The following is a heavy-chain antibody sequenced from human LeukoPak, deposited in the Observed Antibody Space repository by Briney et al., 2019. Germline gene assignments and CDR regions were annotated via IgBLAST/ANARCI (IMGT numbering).Heavy chain of an antibody. J-gene: IGHJ3*02. Sequence: GGSLRLSCAASGFTVSSNYMSWVRQAPGKGLEWVSVIYSGGSTYYADSVKGRFTISRDSAKKSLFLQMNSLRAEDTAVYYCARGTAARRGDAFDIWGQGTTVTVSS. CDR1: GFTVSSNY. V-gene: IGHV3-53*01. CDR2: IYSGGST. D-gene: IGHD6-6*01. CDR3: ARGTAARRGDAFDI.